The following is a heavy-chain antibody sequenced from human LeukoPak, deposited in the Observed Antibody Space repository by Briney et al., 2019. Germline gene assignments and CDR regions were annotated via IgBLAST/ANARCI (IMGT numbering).Heavy chain of an antibody. Sequence: SVKVSCKASGGTXSSYAISWVXQXPGXGLEWMGRIFPIFATANYAQKFQGRVTITADESTSTAYMELSSLRSEDTAVYYCARESGSYEAYFDYWGQGTLVTVSS. CDR3: ARESGSYEAYFDY. V-gene: IGHV1-69*13. J-gene: IGHJ4*02. D-gene: IGHD1-26*01. CDR1: GGTXSSYA. CDR2: IFPIFATA.